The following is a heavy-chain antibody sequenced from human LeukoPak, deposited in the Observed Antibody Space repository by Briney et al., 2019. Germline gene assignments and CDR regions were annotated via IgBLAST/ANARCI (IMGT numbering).Heavy chain of an antibody. V-gene: IGHV4-59*01. Sequence: PSETLSLTCTVSGGSISSYYWSWIRQPPGKGLEWIRYIYYSGSTNYNPSLKSRVTISVGTSKNQFSLKLSSVTAADTAVYYCARYSYGYVNWFDPWGQGTLVTVSS. CDR3: ARYSYGYVNWFDP. CDR2: IYYSGST. J-gene: IGHJ5*02. D-gene: IGHD5-18*01. CDR1: GGSISSYY.